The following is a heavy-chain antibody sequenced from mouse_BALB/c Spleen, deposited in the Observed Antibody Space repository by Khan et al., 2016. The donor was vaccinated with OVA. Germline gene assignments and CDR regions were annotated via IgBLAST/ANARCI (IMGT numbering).Heavy chain of an antibody. V-gene: IGHV1S81*02. CDR1: GYTFTSYY. Sequence: QVQLQQSGAELVKPGASVRLSCKASGYTFTSYYLYWVKQRPGQGLEWIGDINPSSGGTNFNEKFKSKATLTVDKSSSTACIQLNSLTSEDSAVYYCTRSGYGSFAYWGQGTLVTVSA. D-gene: IGHD2-2*01. J-gene: IGHJ3*01. CDR3: TRSGYGSFAY. CDR2: INPSSGGT.